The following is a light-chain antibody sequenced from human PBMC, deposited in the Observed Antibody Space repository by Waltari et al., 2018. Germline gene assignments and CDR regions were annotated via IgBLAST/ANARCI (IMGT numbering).Light chain of an antibody. CDR2: GAS. V-gene: IGKV3-20*01. CDR3: QHYVRLPVT. Sequence: EIVLTQSPGTLSLSPGERVTLSCRASQSVGRSLAWYQQKPGQAPRLLIYGASSRATGIPDRFSGSGSGTDFSLTISILAPDDLSVYYCQHYVRLPVTFGQGTKVEI. J-gene: IGKJ1*01. CDR1: QSVGRS.